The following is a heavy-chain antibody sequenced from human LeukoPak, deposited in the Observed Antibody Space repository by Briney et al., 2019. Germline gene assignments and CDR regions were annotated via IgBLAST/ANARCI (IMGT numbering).Heavy chain of an antibody. D-gene: IGHD4-23*01. CDR1: GGSISSYY. CDR2: IYYSGST. CDR3: ARSPTVVTPHAFDI. V-gene: IGHV4-59*08. Sequence: SETLSLTCTVSGGSISSYYWSWIRQPPGKGLEWIGYIYYSGSTNYNPSLKSRVTISVDTSKNQFSLKLSSVTAADTAVYYCARSPTVVTPHAFDIWGQGTMVTVSS. J-gene: IGHJ3*02.